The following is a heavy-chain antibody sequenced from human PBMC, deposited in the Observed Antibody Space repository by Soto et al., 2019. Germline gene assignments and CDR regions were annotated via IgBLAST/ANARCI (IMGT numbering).Heavy chain of an antibody. V-gene: IGHV1-3*01. CDR3: ASESYVASVDY. D-gene: IGHD3-10*01. CDR2: INAGNGNT. CDR1: GYTFTSYA. Sequence: QVQLVQSGAEVKKPGASVKVSCKASGYTFTSYAMHWVRQAPGQRLEWMGWINAGNGNTKYSQKFQGRVTITRDTSASTAYMELISLRSEDTAVYYCASESYVASVDYWGQGTLVTVSS. J-gene: IGHJ4*02.